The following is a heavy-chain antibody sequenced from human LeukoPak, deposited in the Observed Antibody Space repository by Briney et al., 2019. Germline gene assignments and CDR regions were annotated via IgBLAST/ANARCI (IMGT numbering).Heavy chain of an antibody. CDR2: ISAYNGNT. V-gene: IGHV1-18*03. CDR1: GYTFTSYG. CDR3: ARAFLAAADQEGFDP. D-gene: IGHD6-13*01. J-gene: IGHJ5*02. Sequence: ASVKVSCKASGYTFTSYGISWVRQAPGQGLEWMGWISAYNGNTNYAQKLQGRVTMTTDTSTSTAYMELRSLRSDDMAVYYCARAFLAAADQEGFDPWGQGTLVTVSS.